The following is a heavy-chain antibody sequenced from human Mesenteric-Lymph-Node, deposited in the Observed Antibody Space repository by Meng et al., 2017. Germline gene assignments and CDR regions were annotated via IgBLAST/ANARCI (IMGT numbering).Heavy chain of an antibody. V-gene: IGHV3-74*01. D-gene: IGHD3-22*01. CDR2: INADGRTT. CDR1: GFTFSDYW. J-gene: IGHJ1*01. CDR3: ARSAYYGTTGYYFRD. Sequence: GESLKISCAASGFTFSDYWIHWVRQAPGEGLVWVSRINADGRTTTYADSVKGRFTISRDNARNTLYLQMNSLRVEDTAVYYCARSAYYGTTGYYFRDWGQGTLVTVSS.